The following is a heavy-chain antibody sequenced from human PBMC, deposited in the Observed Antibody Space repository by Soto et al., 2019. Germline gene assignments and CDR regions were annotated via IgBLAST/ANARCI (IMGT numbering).Heavy chain of an antibody. CDR3: AGGYEQTGY. CDR2: NSSSSSTI. CDR1: GFTFSSYS. D-gene: IGHD5-12*01. V-gene: IGHV3-48*01. J-gene: IGHJ4*02. Sequence: EVQLVESGGGLVQPGGSLRLSCAASGFTFSSYSMNWVRQAPGKGLEWVSYNSSSSSTIYYADSVKGRFTISRDNAKNSLYLQMNSLRAEDTAVYYCAGGYEQTGYWGQGTLVTVSS.